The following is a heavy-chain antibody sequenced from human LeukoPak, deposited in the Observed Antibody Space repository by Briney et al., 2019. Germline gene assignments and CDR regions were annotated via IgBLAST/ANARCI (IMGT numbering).Heavy chain of an antibody. CDR1: GCSLGDFF. J-gene: IGHJ6*03. V-gene: IGHV4-4*07. D-gene: IGHD3-3*01. CDR2: IYSSGRT. Sequence: SETLSLTCTISGCSLGDFFWSWIRQPAGKGLEWIGRIYSSGRTNYNPSLQSRLTISVDKSKSEFSLRLRSVPAADTAVYYCARGGSVLRIVEWPPPRGDDLDYYMAVWGKGTTVTVSS. CDR3: ARGGSVLRIVEWPPPRGDDLDYYMAV.